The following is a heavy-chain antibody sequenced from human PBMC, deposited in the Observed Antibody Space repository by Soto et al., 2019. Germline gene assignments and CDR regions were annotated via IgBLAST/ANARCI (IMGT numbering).Heavy chain of an antibody. Sequence: SETLSLTCSVSGGSINYNSYHWGWIRQPPGQGLEWIGSIFYTGTTFYNPSLESRVTMSVDTSKNSFSLHLTSVTAADTAVYFGARLVLVAPVANVWCQGTLVTVSS. V-gene: IGHV4-39*02. CDR3: ARLVLVAPVANV. CDR1: GGSINYNSYH. J-gene: IGHJ4*02. D-gene: IGHD2-2*01. CDR2: IFYTGTT.